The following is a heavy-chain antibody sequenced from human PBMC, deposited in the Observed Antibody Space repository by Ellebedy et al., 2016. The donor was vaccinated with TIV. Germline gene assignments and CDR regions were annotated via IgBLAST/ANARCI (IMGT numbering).Heavy chain of an antibody. D-gene: IGHD2-15*01. V-gene: IGHV4-34*01. CDR1: GGSFSGYY. J-gene: IGHJ5*02. CDR3: ARDGRVALRGFDP. CDR2: INHSGST. Sequence: SETLSLXXAVYGGSFSGYYWSWIRQPPGKGLEWIGEINHSGSTNYNPSLKSRVTISVDTSKNQFSLKLSSVTAADTAVYYCARDGRVALRGFDPWGQGTLVTVSS.